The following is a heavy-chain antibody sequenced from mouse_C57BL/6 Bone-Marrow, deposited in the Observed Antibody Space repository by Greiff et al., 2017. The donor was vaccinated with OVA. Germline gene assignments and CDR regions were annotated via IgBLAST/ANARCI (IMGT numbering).Heavy chain of an antibody. CDR2: IHPNSGST. D-gene: IGHD2-1*01. J-gene: IGHJ2*01. V-gene: IGHV1-64*01. CDR1: GYPFTSYW. Sequence: QVELQQPGAYLLKPVASVKLSFPASGYPFTSYWMHWVKQRPGQGLEWIGMIHPNSGSTNYNEKFKSKATLTVDKSSSTAYMQLSSLTSEDSAVYYCARDGIDYWGQGTTLTVSS. CDR3: ARDGIDY.